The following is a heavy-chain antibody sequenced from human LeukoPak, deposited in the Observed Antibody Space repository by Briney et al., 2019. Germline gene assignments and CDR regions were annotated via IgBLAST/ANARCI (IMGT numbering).Heavy chain of an antibody. CDR1: GYTLTDYY. CDR2: MHPNSGAT. D-gene: IGHD3-10*01. CDR3: ASYGSGYNWFDH. V-gene: IGHV1-2*02. J-gene: IGHJ5*02. Sequence: GASVKVSYKSSGYTLTDYYVQWLRQAPGQGRAWLGWMHPNSGATNYAQKFQGRVTMTRDTSISTAYMELSRLTSDDTAVYYCASYGSGYNWFDHWGQGTLVTVSS.